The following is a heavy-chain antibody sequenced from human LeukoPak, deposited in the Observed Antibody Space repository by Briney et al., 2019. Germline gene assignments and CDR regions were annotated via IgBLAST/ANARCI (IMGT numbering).Heavy chain of an antibody. CDR1: GFTFSSYA. D-gene: IGHD6-19*01. J-gene: IGHJ4*02. CDR2: ISSNGGST. V-gene: IGHV3-64D*06. Sequence: QPGGSPRLSCSASGFTFSSYAMHWVRQAPGKGLEYVSAISSNGGSTYYADSVKGRFTISRDNSKNTLYLQMSSLRAEDTAVYYCEIGIAVAAFDYWGQGTLVTVSS. CDR3: EIGIAVAAFDY.